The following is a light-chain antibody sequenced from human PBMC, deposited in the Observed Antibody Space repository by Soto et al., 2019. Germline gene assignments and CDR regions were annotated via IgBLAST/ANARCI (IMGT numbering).Light chain of an antibody. CDR3: QQRSNWPPII. CDR2: DAS. J-gene: IGKJ5*01. V-gene: IGKV3-11*01. CDR1: QSVSSY. Sequence: EIVLTQSPATLSLSPGERATLSCRASQSVSSYLAWYQQKPGQAPRLLIYDASNRATGIPARFSGSGSGTDFTLTISSLEPEHFAVYYCQQRSNWPPIIFGQGTRLEIK.